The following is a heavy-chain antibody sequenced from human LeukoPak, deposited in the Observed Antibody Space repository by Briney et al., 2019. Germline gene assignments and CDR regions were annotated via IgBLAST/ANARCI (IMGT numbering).Heavy chain of an antibody. V-gene: IGHV1-8*03. D-gene: IGHD2-15*01. CDR1: GYTFTSYD. J-gene: IGHJ4*02. CDR2: MNPNSGNT. CDR3: ARDCRGSGGSCCFDY. Sequence: GASVKVSCKASGYTFTSYDISWVRPATGQGLEWMGWMNPNSGNTGYAQKFQGRVTITRNTSISTAYMELSSLRPEDTAVYYCARDCRGSGGSCCFDYWGQGTLVTVSS.